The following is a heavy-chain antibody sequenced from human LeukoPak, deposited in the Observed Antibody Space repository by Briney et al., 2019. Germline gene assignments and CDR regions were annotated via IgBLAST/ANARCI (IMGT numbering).Heavy chain of an antibody. CDR3: AGIRGYYDSSGYYIAEYFQH. Sequence: SETLSLTCTVSGGSISSGSYYWSWIRQPAGKGLEWIGRTSSSGTTNYNPSLKSRVAISVDTSKNQFSLKLSSVTAADTAVYYCAGIRGYYDSSGYYIAEYFQHWGQGTLVTVSS. D-gene: IGHD3-22*01. V-gene: IGHV4-61*02. J-gene: IGHJ1*01. CDR1: GGSISSGSYY. CDR2: TSSSGTT.